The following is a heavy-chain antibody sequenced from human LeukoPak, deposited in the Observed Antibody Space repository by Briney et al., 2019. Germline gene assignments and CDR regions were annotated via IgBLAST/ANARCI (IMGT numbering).Heavy chain of an antibody. CDR2: INHSGST. Sequence: SETLSLTCAVYGGSFSGYYWSWIRQPPGKGLEWIGEINHSGSTNYNPSLKSRVNISVDTSKNQFSLKLSSVTAADTAVYYCARLPWIQLWYYYGMDVWGQGTTVTVSS. D-gene: IGHD5-18*01. CDR3: ARLPWIQLWYYYGMDV. V-gene: IGHV4-34*01. CDR1: GGSFSGYY. J-gene: IGHJ6*02.